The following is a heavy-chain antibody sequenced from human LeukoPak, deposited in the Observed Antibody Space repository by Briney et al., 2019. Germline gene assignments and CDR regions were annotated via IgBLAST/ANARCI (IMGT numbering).Heavy chain of an antibody. V-gene: IGHV3-21*01. CDR3: ARDRREYGDGYNRGDY. CDR1: GFTLSRYS. Sequence: PGGSLRLSCAASGFTLSRYSMNWVRRAPGKGMEWVSPISSSSSYIYYADSVKGRFTISRDNAKNSLYLQMNSLRAEDTAVYYCARDRREYGDGYNRGDYWGQGTLVTVSS. D-gene: IGHD5-24*01. J-gene: IGHJ4*02. CDR2: ISSSSSYI.